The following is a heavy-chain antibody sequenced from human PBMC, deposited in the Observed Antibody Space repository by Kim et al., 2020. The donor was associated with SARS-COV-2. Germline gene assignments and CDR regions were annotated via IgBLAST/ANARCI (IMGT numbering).Heavy chain of an antibody. J-gene: IGHJ4*02. V-gene: IGHV5-10-1*01. D-gene: IGHD6-13*01. CDR3: ARPIGGSWYGVDY. CDR2: IDPSDSYT. CDR1: GYSFTSYW. Sequence: GESLQISCKGSGYSFTSYWISWVRQMPGKGLEWMGRIDPSDSYTNYSPSFQGHVTISADKSIRTAYLQWSSLKASDTAMYYCARPIGGSWYGVDYWGQGTLVTVSS.